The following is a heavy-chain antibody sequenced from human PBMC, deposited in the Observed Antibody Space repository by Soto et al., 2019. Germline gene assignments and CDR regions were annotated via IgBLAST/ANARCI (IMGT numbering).Heavy chain of an antibody. CDR1: GYTFTSYA. CDR3: ASRGGVVVKVAGAFDI. V-gene: IGHV1-3*01. Sequence: RASVKVSCKASGYTFTSYAMHWVRQAPGQRLEWMGWINAGNGNTKYSQKFQGRVTITRDTSASTAYMELSSLRSEDTAVYYCASRGGVVVKVAGAFDIWGQGTMVTVSS. D-gene: IGHD3-22*01. CDR2: INAGNGNT. J-gene: IGHJ3*02.